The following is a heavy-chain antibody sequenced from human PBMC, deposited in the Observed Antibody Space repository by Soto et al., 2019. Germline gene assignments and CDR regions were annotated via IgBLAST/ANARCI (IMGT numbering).Heavy chain of an antibody. V-gene: IGHV1-69*02. J-gene: IGHJ6*03. CDR1: GGTFSSYT. CDR3: ATRDYYGSGSYRQYYYYYYMDV. Sequence: VQRVQSGAEVKKPGCSVKVSCKASGGTFSSYTISWVRQAPGQGLEWMGRIIPILGIANYAQKFQGRVTITADKSTSTAYMELSSLRSEDTAVYYCATRDYYGSGSYRQYYYYYYMDVWGKGTTVTVSS. CDR2: IIPILGIA. D-gene: IGHD3-10*01.